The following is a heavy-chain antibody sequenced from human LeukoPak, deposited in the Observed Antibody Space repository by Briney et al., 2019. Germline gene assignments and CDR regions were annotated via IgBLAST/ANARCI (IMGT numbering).Heavy chain of an antibody. J-gene: IGHJ6*03. CDR2: MNPNSGNT. CDR3: ARGKKGVALKGDYYYMDV. CDR1: GYTFSSND. V-gene: IGHV1-8*01. D-gene: IGHD2-15*01. Sequence: ASVKVSCKASGYTFSSNDINWVRQATGQGLEWMGWMNPNSGNTGYAQKFQGRVTMSRNTSISTAYMELSSLRPEDTAVYYCARGKKGVALKGDYYYMDVWGKGTPVIVSS.